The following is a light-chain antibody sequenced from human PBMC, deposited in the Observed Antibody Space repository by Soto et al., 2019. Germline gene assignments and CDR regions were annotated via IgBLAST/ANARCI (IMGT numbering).Light chain of an antibody. CDR3: CSYAGRSTYV. J-gene: IGLJ1*01. CDR2: EGS. V-gene: IGLV2-23*01. CDR1: NSDVGSYNL. Sequence: QSALTQPASVSGSPGQSITISCTGTNSDVGSYNLVSWYQQHPGKAPKLMIYEGSKRPSGVSNRFSGSKSGNTASLTISGLQAEDEADYYCCSYAGRSTYVFGTGTKVTVL.